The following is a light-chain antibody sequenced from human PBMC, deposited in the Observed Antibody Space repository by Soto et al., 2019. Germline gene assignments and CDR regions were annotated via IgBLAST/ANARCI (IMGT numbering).Light chain of an antibody. CDR2: DAS. CDR1: QSLNSH. Sequence: LSPGARYTLSFRASQSLNSHLAWYQQRPGQAPRLLIHDASSRATGVPARFIGRGSGTDFTLTISSLEPEDFAVYYCQQRSNWPPITFGQGTRLEI. CDR3: QQRSNWPPIT. V-gene: IGKV3-11*01. J-gene: IGKJ5*01.